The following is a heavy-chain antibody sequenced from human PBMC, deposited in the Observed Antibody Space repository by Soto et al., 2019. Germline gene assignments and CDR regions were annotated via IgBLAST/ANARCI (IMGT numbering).Heavy chain of an antibody. CDR1: GFTFSNYG. CDR2: IWYDGSGQ. D-gene: IGHD4-17*01. J-gene: IGHJ6*01. V-gene: IGHV3-33*03. Sequence: QVQLVESGGGLVQPGRSLRLSCVVSGFTFSNYGMHWVRQAPGKELEWVADIWYDGSGQRYAGSVQGRFTISRDNSKNTLYLQINSLRVEDTAVYYCAQDEVSRKYYGHSLDVWGQGTRVTVSS. CDR3: AQDEVSRKYYGHSLDV.